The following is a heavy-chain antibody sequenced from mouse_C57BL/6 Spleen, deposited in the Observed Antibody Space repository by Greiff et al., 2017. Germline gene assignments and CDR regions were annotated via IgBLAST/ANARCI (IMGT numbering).Heavy chain of an antibody. Sequence: QVQLQQSGAELARPGASVKLSCKASGYTFTSYGISWVKQRTGQGLEWIGEIYPRSGNTYYNEKFKGKATLTADKSSSTAYMELRSLTSEDSAVYFCARSGYGSSPYWYFDVWGTGTTVTVSS. CDR3: ARSGYGSSPYWYFDV. V-gene: IGHV1-81*01. D-gene: IGHD1-1*01. CDR2: IYPRSGNT. CDR1: GYTFTSYG. J-gene: IGHJ1*03.